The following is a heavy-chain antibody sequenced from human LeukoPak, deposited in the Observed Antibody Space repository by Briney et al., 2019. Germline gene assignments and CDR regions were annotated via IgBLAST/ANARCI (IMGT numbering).Heavy chain of an antibody. J-gene: IGHJ5*02. V-gene: IGHV4-59*01. CDR1: GGSISSYY. Sequence: SETLSLTCSVSGGSISSYYWSWIRQPPGKGLEWIGYIYYSGRTSYNPSLKSRVTISVDTSKNQFSLKLSSVTAADTAMYYCARLGSSWTNWFDPWGQGTLVTVSS. CDR3: ARLGSSWTNWFDP. CDR2: IYYSGRT. D-gene: IGHD6-13*01.